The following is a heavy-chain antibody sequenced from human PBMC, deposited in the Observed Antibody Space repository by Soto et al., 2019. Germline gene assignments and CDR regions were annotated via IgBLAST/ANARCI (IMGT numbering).Heavy chain of an antibody. D-gene: IGHD1-1*01. J-gene: IGHJ5*02. Sequence: LPETLSLTCTVSCASISGFYWSWIRKSAGKGLEWIGRIYATGTTDYNPSLKSRVMMSVDTSKKQFSLKLRSVTAADTAVYYCVRDGTKTLRDWFDPWGQGISVTVSS. CDR2: IYATGTT. V-gene: IGHV4-4*07. CDR3: VRDGTKTLRDWFDP. CDR1: CASISGFY.